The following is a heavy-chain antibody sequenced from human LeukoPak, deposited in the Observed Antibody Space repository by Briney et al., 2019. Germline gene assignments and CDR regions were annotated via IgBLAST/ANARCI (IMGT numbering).Heavy chain of an antibody. CDR1: GGTFSSYA. CDR3: ARGVGSYYAFDI. CDR2: IIPIFGTA. D-gene: IGHD1-26*01. Sequence: SVKVSCKASGGTFSSYAISWVRQTPGQGLEWMGGIIPIFGTANYAQKFQGRVTITADESTSTAYMELSSLRSEDTAVYYCARGVGSYYAFDIWGQGTMVTVSS. J-gene: IGHJ3*02. V-gene: IGHV1-69*13.